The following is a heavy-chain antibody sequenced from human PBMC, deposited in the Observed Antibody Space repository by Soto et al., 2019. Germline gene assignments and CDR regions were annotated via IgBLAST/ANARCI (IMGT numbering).Heavy chain of an antibody. CDR1: GGTFSTYT. CDR2: IIPLFGTA. V-gene: IGHV1-69*13. CDR3: ARSQDSRGYLYNCFDH. Sequence: AVKVTCKDSGGTFSTYTMTWVRQAPGQGLEWMGGIIPLFGTANYAQKFQGRVTITADESTSTVYMELSSLRSEDTAVYYCARSQDSRGYLYNCFDHWGQGTSVTVPS. D-gene: IGHD3-22*01. J-gene: IGHJ5*02.